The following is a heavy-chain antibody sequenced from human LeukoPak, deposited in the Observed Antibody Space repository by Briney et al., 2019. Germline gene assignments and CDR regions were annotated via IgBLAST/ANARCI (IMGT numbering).Heavy chain of an antibody. CDR2: ISGSGGST. J-gene: IGHJ4*02. CDR1: GFTFSSYA. D-gene: IGHD3-3*01. V-gene: IGHV3-23*01. CDR3: AKGLQRIFGVVILGHFDY. Sequence: PGGSLRLSCAASGFTFSSYAMSWVRQAPGKGLEWVSAISGSGGSTYYADSVKGRFTISRDNSKNTLYLQMNSLRAEDTAVYYCAKGLQRIFGVVILGHFDYWAQGTLVTVSS.